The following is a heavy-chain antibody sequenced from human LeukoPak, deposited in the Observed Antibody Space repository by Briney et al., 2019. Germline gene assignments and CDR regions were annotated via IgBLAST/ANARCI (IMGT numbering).Heavy chain of an antibody. CDR2: ISSSGSTI. CDR3: ARDGGIAARPGDYYYYYGMDV. V-gene: IGHV3-11*01. Sequence: GGSLRLPCAASRFTFSDYYMSWIRQAPGKGLEWVSYISSSGSTIYYADSVKGRFTISRDNAKNSLYLQMNSLRAEDTAVYYCARDGGIAARPGDYYYYYGMDVWGQGTTVTVSS. D-gene: IGHD6-6*01. CDR1: RFTFSDYY. J-gene: IGHJ6*02.